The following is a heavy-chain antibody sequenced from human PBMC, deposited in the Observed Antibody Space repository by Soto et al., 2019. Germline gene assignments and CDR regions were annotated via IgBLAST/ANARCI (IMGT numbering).Heavy chain of an antibody. J-gene: IGHJ4*02. CDR3: SRSLDY. V-gene: IGHV3-7*01. CDR1: GFTFSSYW. CDR2: INQDGSEE. Sequence: GGSLRLSCEASGFTFSSYWMDWVRQAPGRGLEWVANINQDGSEENYVDSVKGRFTISRDNAKNSLYLQMSSLTVEDSALYYCSRSLDYWGQGALVTVSS.